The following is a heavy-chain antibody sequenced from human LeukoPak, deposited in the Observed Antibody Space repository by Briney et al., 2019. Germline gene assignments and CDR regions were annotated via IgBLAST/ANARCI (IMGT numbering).Heavy chain of an antibody. CDR1: GYTFTGYY. CDR2: INPNSGGT. J-gene: IGHJ4*02. D-gene: IGHD2-21*02. CDR3: ARDGDTYCGGDCYSY. Sequence: ASVKVSCKASGYTFTGYYMHWVRQAPGQGLEWMGWINPNSGGTNYAQKFQGRVTTTRDTSISTAYMELSRLRSDDTAVYYCARDGDTYCGGDCYSYWGQGTLVTVSS. V-gene: IGHV1-2*02.